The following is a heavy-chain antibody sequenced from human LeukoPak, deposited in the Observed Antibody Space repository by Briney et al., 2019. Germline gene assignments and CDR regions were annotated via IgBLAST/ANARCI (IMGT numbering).Heavy chain of an antibody. D-gene: IGHD5-18*01. CDR1: GFTFRSYA. Sequence: AGSLRHSCAASGFTFRSYAMQWVRQAPGKRLQWVSYITYNSGTIFYADSVKGRFTISRDNAKDSLYLQMSSLRDEDTAVYYCARDSGYSYADDYWGQGTLVTVSS. V-gene: IGHV3-48*02. CDR2: ITYNSGTI. J-gene: IGHJ4*02. CDR3: ARDSGYSYADDY.